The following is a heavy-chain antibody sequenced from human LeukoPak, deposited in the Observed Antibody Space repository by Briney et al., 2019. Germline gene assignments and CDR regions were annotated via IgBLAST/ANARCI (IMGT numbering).Heavy chain of an antibody. J-gene: IGHJ3*02. CDR3: TRYSLIGNNDFDI. V-gene: IGHV4-59*11. CDR1: GGPISSHY. D-gene: IGHD1-20*01. Sequence: SETLSLTCTVSGGPISSHYWSWIRQPPGKGLEWIGYIDNSGRINYNPSLMSRVTISADTSKNQFSLNVTSVTAADTAVYYCTRYSLIGNNDFDIWGQGTMVTISS. CDR2: IDNSGRI.